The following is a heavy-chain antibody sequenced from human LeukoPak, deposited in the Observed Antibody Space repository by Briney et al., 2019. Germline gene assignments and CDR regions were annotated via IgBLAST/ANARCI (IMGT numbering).Heavy chain of an antibody. CDR3: ARRRVVAATLDAFDI. D-gene: IGHD2-15*01. V-gene: IGHV4-38-2*01. J-gene: IGHJ3*02. CDR1: GYSISSGYY. CDR2: IYHSGST. Sequence: PSETLSLTCAVSGYSISSGYYWGWIRQPPGKGLEWIGSIYHSGSTYYNPSLKSRVTISVDTSKNQFSLKLSSVTAADTAVYYCARRRVVAATLDAFDIWGRGTMVTVSS.